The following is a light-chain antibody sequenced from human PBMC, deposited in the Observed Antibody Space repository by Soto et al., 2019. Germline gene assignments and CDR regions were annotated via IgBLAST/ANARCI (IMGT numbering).Light chain of an antibody. J-gene: IGLJ1*01. Sequence: QSVLTQPRSVSGSPGQSVTISCTGTSSDVGGYNYVSWYQQHPGKAPKLMIYDVNKRPSGVPDRFSGSKSGNTASLTISGLQAEDEADYCCCSYARRYTFYVFGTGTKVTVL. V-gene: IGLV2-11*01. CDR2: DVN. CDR1: SSDVGGYNY. CDR3: CSYARRYTFYV.